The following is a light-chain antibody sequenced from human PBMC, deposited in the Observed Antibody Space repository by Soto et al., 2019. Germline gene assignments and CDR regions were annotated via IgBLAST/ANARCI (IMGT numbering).Light chain of an antibody. Sequence: DIQMTQSPSSMSTSVGDRVTITCRASQSISSYLNWYQQKPGKSPKLLIDAASSLPSGVPSRFSGSGSGTDFTLTISSLQPEDFATYYCQQSYSTPRGFTFGPGTKVEIK. CDR2: AAS. V-gene: IGKV1-39*01. CDR1: QSISSY. J-gene: IGKJ3*01. CDR3: QQSYSTPRGFT.